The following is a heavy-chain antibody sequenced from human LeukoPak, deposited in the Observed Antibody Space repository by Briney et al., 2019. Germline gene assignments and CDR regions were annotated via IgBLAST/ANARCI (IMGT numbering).Heavy chain of an antibody. V-gene: IGHV3-13*01. D-gene: IGHD3-10*01. CDR1: GFTFSSYD. Sequence: GGSLRLSCAASGFTFSSYDMHWVRQATGKGLEWVSAIGTAGDTYYPGSVKGRFTISRENAKNSLYLQMNSLRAGDTAVYYCAREVRGDYYFDYWGQGTLVTVSS. J-gene: IGHJ4*02. CDR2: IGTAGDT. CDR3: AREVRGDYYFDY.